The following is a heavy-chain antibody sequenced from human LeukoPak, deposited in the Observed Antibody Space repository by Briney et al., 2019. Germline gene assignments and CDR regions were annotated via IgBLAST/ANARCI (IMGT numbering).Heavy chain of an antibody. J-gene: IGHJ6*03. CDR3: ARRSYDFWSGYPKYYYYMDV. CDR2: IYYSGNT. Sequence: SETLSLTCTVSGGSISSSSYHWGWIRQPPGKGLEWIGSIYYSGNTYYNPSFKSRVTMSVDTSKNQFSLKLSSVTAADTAAYYCARRSYDFWSGYPKYYYYMDVWGQGTTVTVSS. V-gene: IGHV4-39*01. CDR1: GGSISSSSYH. D-gene: IGHD3-3*01.